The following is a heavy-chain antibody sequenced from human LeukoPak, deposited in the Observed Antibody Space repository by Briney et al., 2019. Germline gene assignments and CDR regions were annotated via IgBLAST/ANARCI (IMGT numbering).Heavy chain of an antibody. CDR3: ANYYCTNGVCYHFQH. Sequence: SETLSLTCTVSGDSISGHYWSWIRQPPGKELEWIGYVYDTGSANYNPTLKSRVTMSVDTSRNQFSLKLSSVTAADTAVYYCANYYCTNGVCYHFQHWGQGTLVTVSS. CDR2: VYDTGSA. J-gene: IGHJ1*01. V-gene: IGHV4-59*08. D-gene: IGHD2-8*01. CDR1: GDSISGHY.